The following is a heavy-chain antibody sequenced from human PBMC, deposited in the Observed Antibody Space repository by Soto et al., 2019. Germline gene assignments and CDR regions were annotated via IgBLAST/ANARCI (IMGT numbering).Heavy chain of an antibody. CDR2: INSDGTTI. CDR1: GFTFSNSW. CDR3: ATAGNYRFDN. D-gene: IGHD1-7*01. V-gene: IGHV3-74*01. J-gene: IGHJ4*02. Sequence: PGGSLRLSCAASGFTFSNSWMHWVRQAPGKGLVWVSRINSDGTTINYADSVRGRFTISRDNAKNTLYLQMNSLTADDTAVYYCATAGNYRFDNWGQGTLVTVSS.